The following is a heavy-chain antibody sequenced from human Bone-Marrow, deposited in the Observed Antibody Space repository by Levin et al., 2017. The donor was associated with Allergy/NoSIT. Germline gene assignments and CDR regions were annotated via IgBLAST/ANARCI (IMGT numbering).Heavy chain of an antibody. J-gene: IGHJ5*02. CDR1: GFTFSGFW. CDR3: TRDFRNLGFDP. CDR2: IEGDGRST. D-gene: IGHD3-16*01. V-gene: IGHV3-74*01. Sequence: AGGSLRLSCADSGFTFSGFWMHWVRQAPGKGLVWVARIEGDGRSTTYADSVKGRFTISRDNVKSTLYLQMDNLRAEDTAVYYCTRDFRNLGFDPWGQGTLVTVSS.